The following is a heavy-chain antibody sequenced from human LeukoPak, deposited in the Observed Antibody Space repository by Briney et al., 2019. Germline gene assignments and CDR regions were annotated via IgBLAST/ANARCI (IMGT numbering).Heavy chain of an antibody. CDR2: ISGSGGST. J-gene: IGHJ4*02. CDR3: AKMSGFLEWLTDY. D-gene: IGHD3-3*01. CDR1: GFTFSSYA. Sequence: GGSLRPSCAASGFTFSSYAMSWVRQAPGKGLEWVSAISGSGGSTYYADSVKGRFTISRDNSKNTLYLQMNSLRAEDTAVYYCAKMSGFLEWLTDYWGQGTLVTVSS. V-gene: IGHV3-23*01.